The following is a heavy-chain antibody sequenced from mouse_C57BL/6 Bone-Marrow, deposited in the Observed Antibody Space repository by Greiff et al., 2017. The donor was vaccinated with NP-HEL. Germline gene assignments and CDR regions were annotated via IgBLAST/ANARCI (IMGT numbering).Heavy chain of an antibody. CDR2: LDPETGGT. J-gene: IGHJ3*01. CDR3: TRRWLLDWFAY. Sequence: QVQLQQSGAELVRPGASVTLSCKASGYTFTDYEMHWVKQTPVHGLEWIGALDPETGGTAYNQKFKGKAILTADKSSSTAYMELRSLTSEDSAVYYCTRRWLLDWFAYWGQGTLVTVSA. V-gene: IGHV1-15*01. CDR1: GYTFTDYE. D-gene: IGHD2-3*01.